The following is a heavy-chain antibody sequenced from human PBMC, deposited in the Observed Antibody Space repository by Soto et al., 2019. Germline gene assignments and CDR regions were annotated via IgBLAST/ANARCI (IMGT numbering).Heavy chain of an antibody. CDR3: ARTEYRNKFVIYYYGMDV. D-gene: IGHD3-16*02. CDR2: IYYSGST. V-gene: IGHV4-59*01. Sequence: SETLSLTCTVSGGSISSYYWSWIRQAPGKGLEWIGYIYYSGSTNYNPSLKRRVSMSVDTSKNEFSLRLTSMAAADTAVYYCARTEYRNKFVIYYYGMDVWGQGTTVTVSS. J-gene: IGHJ6*02. CDR1: GGSISSYY.